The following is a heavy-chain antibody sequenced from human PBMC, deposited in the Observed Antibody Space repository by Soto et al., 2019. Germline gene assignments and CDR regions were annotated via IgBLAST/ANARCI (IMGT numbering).Heavy chain of an antibody. CDR2: INHSGST. V-gene: IGHV4-34*01. D-gene: IGHD3-3*01. Sequence: LSLTCAVYGGSFSGYYWSWIRQPPGKGLEWIGEINHSGSTNYNPSLKSRVTISVDTSKNQFSLKLSSVTAADTAVYYCARSPFWSGYYKFDYWGQGTLVTVS. J-gene: IGHJ4*02. CDR1: GGSFSGYY. CDR3: ARSPFWSGYYKFDY.